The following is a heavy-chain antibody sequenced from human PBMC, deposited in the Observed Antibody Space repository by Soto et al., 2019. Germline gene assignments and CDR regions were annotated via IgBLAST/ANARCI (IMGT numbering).Heavy chain of an antibody. CDR3: TGPRSITIFGVVIDY. CDR1: GFTFSNAW. D-gene: IGHD3-3*01. J-gene: IGHJ4*02. CDR2: IKSKTDGGTT. V-gene: IGHV3-15*01. Sequence: GGSLRLSCAASGFTFSNAWMSWVRQAPGKGLEWVGRIKSKTDGGTTDYAAPVKGRFTISRDDSKNTLYLQMNSLKTEDIAVYYCTGPRSITIFGVVIDYWGQGTLVTVSS.